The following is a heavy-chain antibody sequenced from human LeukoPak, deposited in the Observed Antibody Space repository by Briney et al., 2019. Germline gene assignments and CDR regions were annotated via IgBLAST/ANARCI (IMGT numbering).Heavy chain of an antibody. D-gene: IGHD2-2*02. CDR1: GFTFSSYG. V-gene: IGHV3-23*01. Sequence: GGSLRLSCAASGFTFSSYGMSWVRQAPGKGLEWVSGISGSGGSTYYADSVKGRFTISRDSSKNTLYLQMNSLRAEDTAVYYCAKAGHPPAYCSSASCYMGSWGQGTLVTVSS. CDR3: AKAGHPPAYCSSASCYMGS. J-gene: IGHJ5*02. CDR2: ISGSGGST.